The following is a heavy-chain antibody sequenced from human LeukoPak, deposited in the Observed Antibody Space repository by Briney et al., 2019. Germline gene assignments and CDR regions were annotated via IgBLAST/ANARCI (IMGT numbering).Heavy chain of an antibody. CDR2: ISSGGSST. D-gene: IGHD6-13*01. V-gene: IGHV3-23*01. CDR3: AKARQQYSSSWYGY. Sequence: PGGSLRLSCAASGFTFSSYAMSWVRQAPGKGLEWVSAISSGGSSTYYADSVKGRFTISRDNSKNTLYLQMNSLRAEDTAVYYCAKARQQYSSSWYGYWGQGTLVTVSS. CDR1: GFTFSSYA. J-gene: IGHJ4*02.